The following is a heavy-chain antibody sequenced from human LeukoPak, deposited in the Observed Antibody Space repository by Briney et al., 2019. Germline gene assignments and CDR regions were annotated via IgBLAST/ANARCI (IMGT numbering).Heavy chain of an antibody. CDR3: ARGRPGSGWSFDY. V-gene: IGHV1-58*02. CDR2: IVVGSGNT. CDR1: GFTFTRSA. J-gene: IGHJ4*02. D-gene: IGHD6-19*01. Sequence: ASVKVSCKASGFTFTRSAMQWVRQARGQRLEWIGWIVVGSGNTNYAQKFQERVTITRDMSTSTAYMELSSLRSEDTAVYYCARGRPGSGWSFDYWGQGTLVTVSS.